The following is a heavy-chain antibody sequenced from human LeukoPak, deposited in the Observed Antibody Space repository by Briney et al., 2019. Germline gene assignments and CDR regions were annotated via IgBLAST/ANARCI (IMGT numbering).Heavy chain of an antibody. V-gene: IGHV4-39*01. D-gene: IGHD5-18*01. J-gene: IGHJ3*02. CDR1: GGSISSSSYY. CDR2: IYYSGST. CDR3: ARHLHSYYIDAFDI. Sequence: SETLSLTCTVSGGSISSSSYYWGWIRQPPWKGLEWIGSIYYSGSTYYNPSLKSRVTISVDTSKNQFSLKLSSVTAADAAVYYCARHLHSYYIDAFDIWGQGTMVTVSS.